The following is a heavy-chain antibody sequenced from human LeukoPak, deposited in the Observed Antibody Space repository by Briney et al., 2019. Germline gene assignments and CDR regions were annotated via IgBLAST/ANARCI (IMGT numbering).Heavy chain of an antibody. CDR1: GYTFTSYD. CDR3: ARVSYSSGWYPYYYYGMTS. Sequence: ASVKVSCKASGYTFTSYDINWVRQATGQGLEWMGWMNPNSGNTGYAQKFQGRVTMTRNTSISTAYMELSSLRSEDTAVYYCARVSYSSGWYPYYYYGMTSGAKGPRSPSP. J-gene: IGHJ6*02. V-gene: IGHV1-8*01. CDR2: MNPNSGNT. D-gene: IGHD6-19*01.